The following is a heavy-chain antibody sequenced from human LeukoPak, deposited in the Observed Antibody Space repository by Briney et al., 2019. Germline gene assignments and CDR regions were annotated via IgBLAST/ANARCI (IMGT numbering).Heavy chain of an antibody. Sequence: SETLSLTCAVYGGSFSGYYWSWIRQPPGKGLEWIGEINHSGSTNYNPSLKSRVTISVDTSKNQFSLKLSSVTAADTAVYYCARQIRATVNYMDVWGKGTTVTVSS. CDR3: ARQIRATVNYMDV. J-gene: IGHJ6*03. CDR1: GGSFSGYY. CDR2: INHSGST. D-gene: IGHD4-11*01. V-gene: IGHV4-34*01.